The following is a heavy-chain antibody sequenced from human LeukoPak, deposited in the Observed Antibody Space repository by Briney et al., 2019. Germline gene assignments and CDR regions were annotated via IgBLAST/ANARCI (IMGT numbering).Heavy chain of an antibody. CDR1: GFTFSTYS. D-gene: IGHD2-21*01. CDR2: IYSGGST. Sequence: GGSLRLSCAASGFTFSTYSMNWVRKAPGKGLEWVSVIYSGGSTYYADSVKGRFTISRDNSKNTLYLQMNGLRAEDTAVYYCAKEGKYSAFDYWGQGTLVTVSS. V-gene: IGHV3-23*03. CDR3: AKEGKYSAFDY. J-gene: IGHJ4*02.